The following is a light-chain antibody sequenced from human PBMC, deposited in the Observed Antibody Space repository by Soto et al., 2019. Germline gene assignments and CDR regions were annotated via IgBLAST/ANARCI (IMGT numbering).Light chain of an antibody. CDR3: SSFTVMNTQV. CDR2: DVN. J-gene: IGLJ2*01. CDR1: SSDVGAYNY. Sequence: QSALTQPASVSAFPGQSVTISCIGTSSDVGAYNYVSRYQQHLGKAPKLIIFDVNRRPSGISNRFSGSKSGNTASLTVSGLQADDEADYYCSSFTVMNTQVFGGGTKLTVL. V-gene: IGLV2-14*03.